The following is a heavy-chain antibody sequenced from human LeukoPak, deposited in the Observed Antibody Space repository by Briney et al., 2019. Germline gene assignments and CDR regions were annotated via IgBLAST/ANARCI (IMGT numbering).Heavy chain of an antibody. J-gene: IGHJ6*02. Sequence: SVKVSCKASGGTFSSYAISWVRQAPGQGLEWMGRIIPILGIANYAQKFQGRVTITADKSTSTAYMELSSLRSEDTAVYYCAREDCSSTSRYVVGDYYYYGMDVWGQGTTVTVSS. CDR3: AREDCSSTSRYVVGDYYYYGMDV. CDR2: IIPILGIA. CDR1: GGTFSSYA. D-gene: IGHD2-2*01. V-gene: IGHV1-69*04.